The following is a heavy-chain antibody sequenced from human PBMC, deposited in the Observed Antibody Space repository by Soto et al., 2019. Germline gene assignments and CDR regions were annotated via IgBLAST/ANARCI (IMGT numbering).Heavy chain of an antibody. CDR3: AIKGYYYDSSGFIMRFDP. CDR1: GFTFRSYG. V-gene: IGHV3-23*01. J-gene: IGHJ5*02. D-gene: IGHD3-22*01. CDR2: NSGNGETT. Sequence: DEQLLESGGGLVQPGGSLRLSCAASGFTFRSYGMSWVRQAPGKGLEWVAANSGNGETTYFADSVKGRFTISKDTSKNTLWLQMNNLRADDTAVYYCAIKGYYYDSSGFIMRFDPWGQGTLVTVSS.